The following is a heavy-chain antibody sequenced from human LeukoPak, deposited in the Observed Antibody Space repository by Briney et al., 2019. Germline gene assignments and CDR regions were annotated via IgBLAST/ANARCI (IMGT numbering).Heavy chain of an antibody. CDR1: GYTFTSYD. J-gene: IGHJ5*01. CDR3: ARGRGMVRKSNWFDS. V-gene: IGHV1-8*03. Sequence: ASVKVSCKASGYTFTSYDINWVRQATGQGLEWMGWMNPNSGNTGYAQKFQGRVTITRNTSISTAYMELSSLRSEDTAVYYCARGRGMVRKSNWFDSWGQGTLVTVSS. CDR2: MNPNSGNT. D-gene: IGHD3-10*01.